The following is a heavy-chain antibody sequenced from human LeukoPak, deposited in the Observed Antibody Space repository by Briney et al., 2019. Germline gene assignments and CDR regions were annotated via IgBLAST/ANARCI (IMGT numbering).Heavy chain of an antibody. Sequence: SETLSLTCTVSAGSLSTYYWSWIRQPPGKGLEWIGYIYHSGSTNYNPSLKGRVTTSVDTSKNQFSLRLSSVTAADTAVYYCARGRQGRMVRGRGAFDIWGQGTMVTVSS. CDR2: IYHSGST. V-gene: IGHV4-59*01. CDR1: AGSLSTYY. CDR3: ARGRQGRMVRGRGAFDI. J-gene: IGHJ3*02. D-gene: IGHD3-10*01.